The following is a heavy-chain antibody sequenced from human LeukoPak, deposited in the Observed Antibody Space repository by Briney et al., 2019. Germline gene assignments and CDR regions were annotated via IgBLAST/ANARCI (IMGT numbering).Heavy chain of an antibody. CDR3: ARDDYDSSGYYDY. V-gene: IGHV1-2*06. CDR2: INPNSGGT. J-gene: IGHJ4*02. CDR1: GYTFTGYY. D-gene: IGHD3-22*01. Sequence: ASVKVSCKASGYTFTGYYMHWVRQAPGQGLERMGRINPNSGGTNYAQKFQGRVTMTRDTSISTAYMELSRLRSDDTAVYYCARDDYDSSGYYDYWGQGTLVTVSS.